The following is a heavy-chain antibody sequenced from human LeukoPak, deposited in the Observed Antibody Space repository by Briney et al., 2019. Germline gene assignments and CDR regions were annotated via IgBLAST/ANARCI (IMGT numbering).Heavy chain of an antibody. CDR2: ISGSGGST. V-gene: IGHV3-23*01. D-gene: IGHD3-22*01. CDR1: GFTFSSYA. J-gene: IGHJ4*02. CDR3: ARAHYYDSSGSFDY. Sequence: GGSLRLSCAAPGFTFSSYAMSWVRQAPGKGLEWVSAISGSGGSTYYADSVKGRFTISRDNSKNTLYLQMNSLRAEDTAVYYCARAHYYDSSGSFDYWGQGTLVTVSS.